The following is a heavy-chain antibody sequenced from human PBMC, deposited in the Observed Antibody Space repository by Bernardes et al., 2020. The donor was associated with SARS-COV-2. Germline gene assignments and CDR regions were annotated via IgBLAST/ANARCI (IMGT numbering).Heavy chain of an antibody. Sequence: GSLRLSCAASGFTFSSYSMNWVRQAPGKGLEWVSAISGGRANTYFADSVKGRFTISRDNSQSTLYMQMNSLRAEDTAVYYCAKGVYYDSGDIDSWGQGTLVTVSS. D-gene: IGHD3-10*01. CDR2: ISGGRANT. J-gene: IGHJ4*02. CDR1: GFTFSSYS. V-gene: IGHV3-23*01. CDR3: AKGVYYDSGDIDS.